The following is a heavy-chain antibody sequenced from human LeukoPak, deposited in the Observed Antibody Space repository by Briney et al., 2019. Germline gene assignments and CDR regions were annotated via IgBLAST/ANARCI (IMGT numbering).Heavy chain of an antibody. Sequence: SETLSLTCTVSGGSISSYYWSWIRQPPGKGLEWIGYIYYSGSTNYNPSLKSRVTISVDTSKNKFSLKLSSVTAADTAVYYCARDLTYYDILTGYSRWFDPWGQGTLVTVSS. CDR3: ARDLTYYDILTGYSRWFDP. CDR2: IYYSGST. J-gene: IGHJ5*02. CDR1: GGSISSYY. D-gene: IGHD3-9*01. V-gene: IGHV4-59*01.